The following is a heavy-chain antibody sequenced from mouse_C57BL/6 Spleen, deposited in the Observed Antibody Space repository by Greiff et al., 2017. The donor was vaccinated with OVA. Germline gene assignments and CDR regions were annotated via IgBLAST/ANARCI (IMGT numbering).Heavy chain of an antibody. V-gene: IGHV1-18*01. J-gene: IGHJ1*03. CDR2: INPNNGGT. CDR3: ARSGISYDGYSYWYFDV. D-gene: IGHD2-3*01. CDR1: GYTFTDYN. Sequence: EVQLQQSGPELVKPGASVKIPCKASGYTFTDYNMDWVKQSHGKSLEWIGDINPNNGGTIYNQKFKGKATLTVDKSSSTAYMELRSLTSEDTAVYYCARSGISYDGYSYWYFDVWGTGTTVTVSS.